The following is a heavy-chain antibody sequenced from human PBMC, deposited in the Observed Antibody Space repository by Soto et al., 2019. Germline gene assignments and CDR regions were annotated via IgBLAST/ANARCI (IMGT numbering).Heavy chain of an antibody. CDR3: ARYTTTCLDF. V-gene: IGHV3-30*04. D-gene: IGHD2-2*02. CDR1: GFSYGAVA. J-gene: IGHJ4*02. CDR2: VSYDGGQN. Sequence: SLRLSCAASGFSYGAVAMHWVRQAPGKGLEWVALVSYDGGQNYYADSVEGRFTISRDNSKNTLFLQMDSLRLEDTALYYCARYTTTCLDFWGQGTLVTVSS.